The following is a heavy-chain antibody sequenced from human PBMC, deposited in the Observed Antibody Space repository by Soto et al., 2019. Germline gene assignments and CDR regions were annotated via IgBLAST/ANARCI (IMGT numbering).Heavy chain of an antibody. CDR3: ARTTSGYCSSTSCRPYYYYYMDV. CDR2: IYYSGST. V-gene: IGHV4-59*08. CDR1: GGSISSYY. Sequence: SETLSLTCTVSGGSISSYYWSWIRQPPGKGLEWIGYIYYSGSTNYNPSLKSRVTISVDTSKSQFSLKLSSVTAADTAVYYCARTTSGYCSSTSCRPYYYYYMDVWGKGTTVTVSS. D-gene: IGHD2-2*01. J-gene: IGHJ6*03.